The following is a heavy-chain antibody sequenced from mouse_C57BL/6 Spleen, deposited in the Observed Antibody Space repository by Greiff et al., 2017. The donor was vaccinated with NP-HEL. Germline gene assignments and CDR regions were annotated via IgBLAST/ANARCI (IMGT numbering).Heavy chain of an antibody. CDR2: IDPSDSYT. V-gene: IGHV1-59*01. J-gene: IGHJ3*01. Sequence: QVHVKQSGAELVRPGTSVKLSCKASGYTFTSYWMHWVKQRPGQGLEWIGVIDPSDSYTNYNQKFKGKATLTVDTSSSTAYMQLSSLTSEDSAVYYCARSENDYEECAYWGQGTLVTVSA. CDR3: ARSENDYEECAY. D-gene: IGHD2-4*01. CDR1: GYTFTSYW.